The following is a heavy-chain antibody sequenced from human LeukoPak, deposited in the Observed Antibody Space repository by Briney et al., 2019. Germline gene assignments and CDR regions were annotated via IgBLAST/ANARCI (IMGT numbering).Heavy chain of an antibody. CDR2: IYYSGST. V-gene: IGHV4-30-4*01. Sequence: SETLSLTCTVSGGSISSGDYYWSWIRQPPGKGLEWIGYIYYSGSTYYNPSLKSRVTISVDTSKNQSSLKLSSVTAADTAVYYCARGKEFFWGLDYWGQGTLVTVSS. CDR1: GGSISSGDYY. CDR3: ARGKEFFWGLDY. D-gene: IGHD3-16*01. J-gene: IGHJ4*02.